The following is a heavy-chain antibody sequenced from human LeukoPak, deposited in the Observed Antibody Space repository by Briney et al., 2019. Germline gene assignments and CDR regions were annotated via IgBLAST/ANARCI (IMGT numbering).Heavy chain of an antibody. CDR3: AKRATVTTEYWYFDL. V-gene: IGHV3-23*01. J-gene: IGHJ2*01. CDR1: GFTFSSYA. Sequence: GGSLRLSCAASGFTFSSYAMSWVRQAPGKGLEWVSAISGSGGSTYYADSVKGRFTISRDNSKNTLYLQMNSLRAEDTAVYYCAKRATVTTEYWYFDLWGRGTLVTVPS. CDR2: ISGSGGST. D-gene: IGHD4-11*01.